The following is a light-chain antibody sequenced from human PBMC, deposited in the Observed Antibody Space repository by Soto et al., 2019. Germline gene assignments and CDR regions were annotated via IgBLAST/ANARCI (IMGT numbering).Light chain of an antibody. J-gene: IGLJ3*02. CDR3: ATWADSRSAPV. V-gene: IGLV1-47*01. Sequence: QSVLTQPPSASGTPGQRVTISCSGGNSNIGSNYVWWYQQLPGTAPRLLIFRTNQWPSGVPARFSGSKSGTSASLAISGLRSEDEADYYCATWADSRSAPVSGGGTKLTVL. CDR2: RTN. CDR1: NSNIGSNY.